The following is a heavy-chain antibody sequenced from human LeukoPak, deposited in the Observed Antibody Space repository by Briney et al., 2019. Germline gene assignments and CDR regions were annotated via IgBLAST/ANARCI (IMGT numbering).Heavy chain of an antibody. J-gene: IGHJ5*02. V-gene: IGHV1-69*06. CDR3: ARDPTPYAALNWFDP. Sequence: SVKVSCKASGGTFSSYAISWVRQAPGQGLEWMGGIIPIFGTANYAQKFQGRVTITAGKSTSTAYMELSSLRSEDTAVYYCARDPTPYAALNWFDPWGQGTLVTVSS. CDR2: IIPIFGTA. D-gene: IGHD6-6*01. CDR1: GGTFSSYA.